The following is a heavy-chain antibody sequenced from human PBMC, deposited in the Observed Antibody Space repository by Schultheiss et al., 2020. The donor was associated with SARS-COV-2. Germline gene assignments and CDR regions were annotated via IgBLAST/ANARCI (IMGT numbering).Heavy chain of an antibody. V-gene: IGHV4-4*07. D-gene: IGHD6-19*01. Sequence: SETLSLTCTVSGGYISSNYWSWIRQPAGKGLEWIGRIYTSGSTNYNPSLKSRVTISVDTSKNQFSLKLSSVTAADTAVYYCARRRYSSGWYWFDPWGQGTLVTVSS. CDR3: ARRRYSSGWYWFDP. CDR2: IYTSGST. CDR1: GGYISSNY. J-gene: IGHJ5*02.